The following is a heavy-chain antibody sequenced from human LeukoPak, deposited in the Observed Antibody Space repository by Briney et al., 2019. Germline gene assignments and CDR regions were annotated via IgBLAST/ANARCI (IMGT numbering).Heavy chain of an antibody. CDR3: AREEGSSTSYYYYYMDV. CDR1: GGSMRSYF. V-gene: IGHV4-4*07. D-gene: IGHD2-2*01. Sequence: SETLSLTCTVSGGSMRSYFWNWIRQPAGKGLEWIGRIYNSGSTKYNPSLKSRATMSVDTSKNQFSLKLSSVTAADTAVYYCAREEGSSTSYYYYYMDVWGKGTTVTVSS. CDR2: IYNSGST. J-gene: IGHJ6*03.